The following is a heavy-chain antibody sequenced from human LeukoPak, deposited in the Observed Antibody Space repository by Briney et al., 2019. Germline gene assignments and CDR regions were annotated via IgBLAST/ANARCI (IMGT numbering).Heavy chain of an antibody. CDR2: ISSSSSTI. Sequence: PGGSLRLSCAASGFTFSSYSMNWVRQAPGKGLEWVSYISSSSSTIYYADSVKGRFTISRDNAKNSLYLQMNSLRAEDTAVYYCARGSSRIAAAGLDYWGQGTLVTVSS. V-gene: IGHV3-48*04. J-gene: IGHJ4*02. D-gene: IGHD6-13*01. CDR3: ARGSSRIAAAGLDY. CDR1: GFTFSSYS.